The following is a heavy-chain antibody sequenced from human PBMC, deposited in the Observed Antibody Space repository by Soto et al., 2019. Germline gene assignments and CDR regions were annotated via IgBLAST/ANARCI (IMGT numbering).Heavy chain of an antibody. D-gene: IGHD4-17*01. J-gene: IGHJ5*02. Sequence: QVQLVESGGGVVQPGRSPRLSCAASGFTFSSYAMHWVRQAPGKGLEWVAVISYDGSNKYYADSVKGRFTISRDNSKNTLYLQMNSLRAEDTAVYYCARDRDVDYNWFDPWGQGTLVTVSS. CDR1: GFTFSSYA. V-gene: IGHV3-30-3*01. CDR2: ISYDGSNK. CDR3: ARDRDVDYNWFDP.